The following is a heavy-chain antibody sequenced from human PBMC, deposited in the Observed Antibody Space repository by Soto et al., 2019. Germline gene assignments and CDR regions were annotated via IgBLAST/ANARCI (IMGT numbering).Heavy chain of an antibody. Sequence: EVQLVESGGGLVKPGGSLRLSCAASGFTFSNAWMSWVRQAPGKGLEWVGRIKSKTDGGTTDYAAPVKGRFTISRDDSKNTLYLQMNSLKTEDTAVYYCTTESYGDYVVVGYWGQGTLVTVSS. J-gene: IGHJ4*02. CDR3: TTESYGDYVVVGY. D-gene: IGHD4-17*01. CDR2: IKSKTDGGTT. CDR1: GFTFSNAW. V-gene: IGHV3-15*01.